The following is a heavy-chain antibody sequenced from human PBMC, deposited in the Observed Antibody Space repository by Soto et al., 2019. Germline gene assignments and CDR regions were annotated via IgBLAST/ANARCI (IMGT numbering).Heavy chain of an antibody. CDR3: AKDLPRPGYGSGSYDAFDI. CDR1: GFTFSSYA. Sequence: QPGGSLGLSCAASGFTFSSYAMSWVRQAPGKGLEWVSAISGSGGSTYYADSVKGRFTISRDNSKNTLYLQMNSLRAEDTAVYYCAKDLPRPGYGSGSYDAFDIWGQGTMVTVSS. J-gene: IGHJ3*02. D-gene: IGHD3-10*01. V-gene: IGHV3-23*01. CDR2: ISGSGGST.